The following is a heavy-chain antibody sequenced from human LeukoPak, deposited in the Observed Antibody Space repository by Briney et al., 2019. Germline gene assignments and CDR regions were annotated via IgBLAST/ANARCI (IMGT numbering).Heavy chain of an antibody. D-gene: IGHD5-24*01. CDR1: GFTVSSNY. Sequence: GGSLRLSCAASGFTVSSNYMIWVRQAPGKGLEWVSVIYSGGSTYYADSVKGRFTISRDNSKNTLYLQMNSLRSEDTAVYYCARGGWRWLQNSPPDYWGQGTLVTVSS. CDR3: ARGGWRWLQNSPPDY. V-gene: IGHV3-53*05. CDR2: IYSGGST. J-gene: IGHJ4*02.